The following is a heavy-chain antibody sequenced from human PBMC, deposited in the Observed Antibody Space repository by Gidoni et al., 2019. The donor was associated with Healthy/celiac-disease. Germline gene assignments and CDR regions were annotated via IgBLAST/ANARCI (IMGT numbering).Heavy chain of an antibody. CDR1: GGSISSYY. V-gene: IGHV4-59*01. D-gene: IGHD6-13*01. Sequence: QVQLQESGPGLVKPSETLSLPCTVSGGSISSYYWSWIRQPPGKGLEWIGYIYYSGSTNYNPSLTSRVTISVDTSKNQFSLKLSSVTAADTAVYYCARVLYSSSWIDYWGQGTLVTVSS. CDR2: IYYSGST. J-gene: IGHJ4*02. CDR3: ARVLYSSSWIDY.